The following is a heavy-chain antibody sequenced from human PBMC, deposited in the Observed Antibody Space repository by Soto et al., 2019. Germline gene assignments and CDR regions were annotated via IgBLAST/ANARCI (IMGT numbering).Heavy chain of an antibody. Sequence: SETLSLTCTVSGGSFTTYYWSWIRQPPGKGLEWIGYIYYSGSTNHNPSLKSRVTLSLDTSKNQFSLRLTSVTAADTAVYYCASVKNWNDFDYWGQGTLVTVSS. CDR3: ASVKNWNDFDY. V-gene: IGHV4-59*01. J-gene: IGHJ4*02. CDR2: IYYSGST. D-gene: IGHD1-1*01. CDR1: GGSFTTYY.